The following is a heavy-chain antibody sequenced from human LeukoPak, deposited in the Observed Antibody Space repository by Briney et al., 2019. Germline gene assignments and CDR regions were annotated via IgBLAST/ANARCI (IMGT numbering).Heavy chain of an antibody. CDR2: IYYSGST. CDR1: GGSISSSSYY. CDR3: ARVYGDYFYYYYYMDV. V-gene: IGHV4-39*07. D-gene: IGHD4-17*01. Sequence: PSETLSLTCTVSGGSISSSSYYWGWIRQPPGKGLEWIGSIYYSGSTYYNPSLKSRVTISVDTSKNQFSLKLSSVTAADTAVYYCARVYGDYFYYYYYMDVWGKGTTVTVSS. J-gene: IGHJ6*03.